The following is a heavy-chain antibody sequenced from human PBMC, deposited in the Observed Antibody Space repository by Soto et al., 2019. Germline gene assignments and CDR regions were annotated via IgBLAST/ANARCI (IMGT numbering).Heavy chain of an antibody. Sequence: GGSLRLSCAAAGFTFSGYWMSWVRQAPGKGLEWVANIKQDGSEKYYVDSVKGRFTISRDNAKNSLYLQMNSLRAEDTAVYYCAREKRQHHYGSENYYIDAFDIWGQGTMVTVSS. D-gene: IGHD3-10*01. CDR2: IKQDGSEK. CDR3: AREKRQHHYGSENYYIDAFDI. V-gene: IGHV3-7*03. CDR1: GFTFSGYW. J-gene: IGHJ3*02.